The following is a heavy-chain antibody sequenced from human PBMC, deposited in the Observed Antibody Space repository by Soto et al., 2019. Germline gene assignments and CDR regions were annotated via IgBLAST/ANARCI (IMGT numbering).Heavy chain of an antibody. D-gene: IGHD3-10*01. CDR3: ARMVRGNTKSPPQTDYGMDV. J-gene: IGHJ6*02. CDR1: GFSLTTDGMC. CDR2: IDWDDDE. Sequence: SGPTLVNPAQTLTLTCTFSGFSLTTDGMCVSWIRQPPGKALEWLARIDWDDDEFYSTSLKPRLTISKDTSKNQVVLTMTNMDPVDTATYYCARMVRGNTKSPPQTDYGMDVWGQGTTVTSP. V-gene: IGHV2-70*17.